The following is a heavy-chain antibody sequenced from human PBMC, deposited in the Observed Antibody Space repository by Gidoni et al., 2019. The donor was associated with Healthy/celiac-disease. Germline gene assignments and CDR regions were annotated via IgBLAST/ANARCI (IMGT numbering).Heavy chain of an antibody. V-gene: IGHV3-48*04. CDR1: GITFSSSS. Sequence: EVQLVESGGGVVQPGGSLRLSCAASGITFSSSSMNWGGQAPGKGLEWVSYIIRSSSTIYYADSVKGRFTISRDNSKNSLYLQRNSLRAEDTAVYYCARGRGAYGLFDYWGQGTLVTVSS. D-gene: IGHD3-10*01. J-gene: IGHJ4*02. CDR2: IIRSSSTI. CDR3: ARGRGAYGLFDY.